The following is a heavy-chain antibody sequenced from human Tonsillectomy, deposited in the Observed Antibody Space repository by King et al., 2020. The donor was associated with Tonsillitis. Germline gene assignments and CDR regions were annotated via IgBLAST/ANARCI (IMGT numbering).Heavy chain of an antibody. CDR3: ARDTYGITIFGGTHAFDI. D-gene: IGHD3-3*01. CDR2: IWYDGSNK. Sequence: VQLVESGGGVVQPGRSLRLSCAASGFTFSSYGMHWVRQAPGKGLEWVAVIWYDGSNKYYADSVKGRFTISRDNSKNTLYLQMNSLRAEDTAVYYCARDTYGITIFGGTHAFDIWGQGTMVTVSS. J-gene: IGHJ3*02. CDR1: GFTFSSYG. V-gene: IGHV3-33*01.